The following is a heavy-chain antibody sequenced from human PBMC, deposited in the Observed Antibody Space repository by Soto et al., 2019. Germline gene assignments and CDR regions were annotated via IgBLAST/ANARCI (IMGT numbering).Heavy chain of an antibody. J-gene: IGHJ4*02. CDR1: GFTFSTFW. Sequence: EVQLVESGGGLVQPGGSLRLSCAASGFTFSTFWMGWVRQAPGKGLEWVANIKQDGSEKYYVDSLKGRFTIFRDNAEKSLSLQMNNLRVEDTAVYYCAGCTGWYWDHWGQGTLVTVSS. D-gene: IGHD6-19*01. V-gene: IGHV3-7*05. CDR3: AGCTGWYWDH. CDR2: IKQDGSEK.